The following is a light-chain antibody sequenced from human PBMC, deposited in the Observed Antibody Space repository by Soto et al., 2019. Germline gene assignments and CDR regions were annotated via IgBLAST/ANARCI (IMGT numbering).Light chain of an antibody. V-gene: IGKV3-20*01. CDR1: QSVRSNY. CDR2: GAS. J-gene: IGKJ4*01. Sequence: EIVLTQSPGTLSLSPGDRATLSCSASQSVRSNYLAWYQQKPGQAPRLLLYGASSRATGIPDRFSGSGSGTDFTLTISRLEPEDFALYYCQQYGTSPPLTFGGGTKVEIK. CDR3: QQYGTSPPLT.